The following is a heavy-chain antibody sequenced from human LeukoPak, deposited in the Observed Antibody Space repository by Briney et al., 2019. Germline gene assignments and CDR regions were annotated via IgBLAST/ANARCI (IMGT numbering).Heavy chain of an antibody. CDR2: IYYSGST. CDR3: ASDPPFNYASSYYFDY. Sequence: SETLSLTCTVSGGSISSYYWNWIRQPPGKGLEWIGYIYYSGSTTYNPSLKSRVTMSVDTTKNQFSLKLSSVTAADTAVYYCASDPPFNYASSYYFDYWGQGTLVTVSS. J-gene: IGHJ4*02. CDR1: GGSISSYY. D-gene: IGHD1-7*01. V-gene: IGHV4-59*01.